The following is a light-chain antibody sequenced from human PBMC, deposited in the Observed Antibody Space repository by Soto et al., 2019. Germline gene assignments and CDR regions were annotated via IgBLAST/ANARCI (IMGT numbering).Light chain of an antibody. CDR1: RNVSIY. CDR3: QQSDKRPS. Sequence: IPLTQSASSLSASVGDRLTLTCRASRNVSIYLNWYQHKPGKGPTLLIHATSNLQIGVPSRFSGSGSGTEFTLTISSLEPEDFGTYYCQQSDKRPSFGHGTRLEIK. J-gene: IGKJ5*01. CDR2: ATS. V-gene: IGKV1-39*01.